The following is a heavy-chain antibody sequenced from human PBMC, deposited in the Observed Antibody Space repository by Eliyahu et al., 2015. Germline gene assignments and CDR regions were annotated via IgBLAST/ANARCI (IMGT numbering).Heavy chain of an antibody. CDR3: ARDLWDIVVVVAAGYGMDV. CDR2: IWYDGSNK. D-gene: IGHD2-15*01. CDR1: GFTFSXXX. J-gene: IGHJ6*02. Sequence: QVQLVESGGGVVQPGRSLRLSCAASGFTFSXXXXPWVRQAPGKGLEWVAVIWYDGSNKYYADSVKGRFTISRDNSKNTLYLQMNSLRAEDTAVYYCARDLWDIVVVVAAGYGMDVWGQGTTVTVSS. V-gene: IGHV3-33*01.